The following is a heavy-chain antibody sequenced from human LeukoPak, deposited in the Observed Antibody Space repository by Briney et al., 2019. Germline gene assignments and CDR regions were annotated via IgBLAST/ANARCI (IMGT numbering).Heavy chain of an antibody. V-gene: IGHV3-48*03. J-gene: IGHJ4*02. D-gene: IGHD5-18*01. CDR1: GFTFSSYE. CDR2: ISSRGSTM. Sequence: SGGSLRLSCASSGFTFSSYEMNWVRQAPGKGLEWVSQISSRGSTMYNADSVKGRFTISRDNARNSLYLQMNSLRAEDTAVYYCARGPARYNFGQRPLDYWGQGTLVTVSS. CDR3: ARGPARYNFGQRPLDY.